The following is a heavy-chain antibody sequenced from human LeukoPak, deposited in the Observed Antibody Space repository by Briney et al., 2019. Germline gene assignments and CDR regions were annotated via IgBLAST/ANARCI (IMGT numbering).Heavy chain of an antibody. D-gene: IGHD3-16*02. V-gene: IGHV3-23*01. CDR3: ARNRGYHYYYAMDV. Sequence: GGSLRLSCAASGFTFSNYAMNWVRQAPGKGLEWVSSISGGGGSTNQADSVKGRFAISRDNSKNTLYLQMNSLRAEDTAVYYCARNRGYHYYYAMDVWGQGTTVTVSS. CDR2: ISGGGGST. J-gene: IGHJ6*02. CDR1: GFTFSNYA.